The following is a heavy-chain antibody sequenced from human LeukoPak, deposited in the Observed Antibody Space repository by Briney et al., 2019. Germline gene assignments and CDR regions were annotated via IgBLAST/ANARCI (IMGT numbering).Heavy chain of an antibody. J-gene: IGHJ4*02. Sequence: GGSLRLSCAASGFTFSSYAMHWARQAPGKGLEWVAVISYDGSNKYYADSVKGRFTISRDNSKNTLYLQMNSLRAEDTAVYYCARVSSGFLYYFDYWGQGTLVTVSS. D-gene: IGHD6-19*01. CDR3: ARVSSGFLYYFDY. CDR2: ISYDGSNK. V-gene: IGHV3-30-3*01. CDR1: GFTFSSYA.